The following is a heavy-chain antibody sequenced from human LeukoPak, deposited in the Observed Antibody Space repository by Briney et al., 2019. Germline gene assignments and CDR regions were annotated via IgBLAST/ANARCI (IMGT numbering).Heavy chain of an antibody. Sequence: GGSLRLSCAASGFTLSSYAMSWVRQAPGKGLECISGFSGSGGSTYYADSVKGRFTISRDNSKNTLYLQMNSLRAEDTAVYYCARCIAAAGTSPARWFDPWGQGTLVTVSS. V-gene: IGHV3-23*01. D-gene: IGHD6-13*01. CDR3: ARCIAAAGTSPARWFDP. CDR2: FSGSGGST. J-gene: IGHJ5*02. CDR1: GFTLSSYA.